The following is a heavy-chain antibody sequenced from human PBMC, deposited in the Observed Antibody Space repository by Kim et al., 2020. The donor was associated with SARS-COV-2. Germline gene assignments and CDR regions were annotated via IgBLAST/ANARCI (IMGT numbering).Heavy chain of an antibody. J-gene: IGHJ4*02. CDR2: IKQDGSEK. V-gene: IGHV3-7*03. Sequence: GGSLRLSCAASGFTFSGYWMSWVRQAPGKGLEWVANIKQDGSEKYYVDSVKGRFTISRDNAKNSLYLQMNSLRAEDTAGYYCARDGPPDYWGQGTLVTVS. CDR3: ARDGPPDY. CDR1: GFTFSGYW.